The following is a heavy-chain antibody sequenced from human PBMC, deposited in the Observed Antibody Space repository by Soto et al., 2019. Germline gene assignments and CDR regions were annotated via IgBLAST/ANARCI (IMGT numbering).Heavy chain of an antibody. V-gene: IGHV4-59*08. Sequence: KPSETLSLTCTVSGGSISSYYWSWIRQPPGKGLEWIGYIYYSGSTNYNPSLKSRVTISVDTSKNQFSLKLSSVTAADTAVYYCARRDYYYYGMDVWGQGTTVTVSS. CDR2: IYYSGST. CDR1: GGSISSYY. J-gene: IGHJ6*02. CDR3: ARRDYYYYGMDV.